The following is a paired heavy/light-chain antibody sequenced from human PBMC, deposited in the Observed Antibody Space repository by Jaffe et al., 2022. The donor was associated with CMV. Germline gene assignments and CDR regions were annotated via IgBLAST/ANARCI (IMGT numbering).Light chain of an antibody. Sequence: EIVMTQSPATLSVSPGERATLSCRASQSVSSNLAWYQQKPGQAPRLLIYGASTRATGIPARFSGSGSGTEFTLTISSLQSEDFAVYYCQQYNNWPPWTFGQGTKLEIK. CDR2: GAS. J-gene: IGKJ2*02. CDR1: QSVSSN. V-gene: IGKV3-15*01. CDR3: QQYNNWPPWT.
Heavy chain of an antibody. J-gene: IGHJ6*03. Sequence: QVQLQESGPGLVKPSETLSLTCTVSGGSISSYYWSWIRQPPGKGLEWIGYIYYSGSTNYNPSLKSRVTISVDTSKNQFSLKLSSVTAADTAVYYCASLAYCGGDCYSPMDVWGKGTTVTVSS. CDR3: ASLAYCGGDCYSPMDV. D-gene: IGHD2-21*02. V-gene: IGHV4-59*08. CDR2: IYYSGST. CDR1: GGSISSYY.